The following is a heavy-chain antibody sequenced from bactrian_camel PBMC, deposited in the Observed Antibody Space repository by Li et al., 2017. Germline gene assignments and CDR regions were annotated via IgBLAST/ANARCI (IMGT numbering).Heavy chain of an antibody. D-gene: IGHD1*01. CDR2: ISRDGSA. V-gene: IGHV3S57*01. CDR3: AKVECTSCRGGCRGCFFDY. J-gene: IGHJ6*01. Sequence: HVQLVESGGGSVQPGGSLRLSCGVSGRSSGSSFCMGWFRQAPGKEREAVATISRDGSATYADSVKGRFTISRDNAKNTLYLQLNSLKTEDTAMYYCAKVECTSCRGGCRGCFFDYWGQGTQVTVS. CDR1: GRSSGSSFC.